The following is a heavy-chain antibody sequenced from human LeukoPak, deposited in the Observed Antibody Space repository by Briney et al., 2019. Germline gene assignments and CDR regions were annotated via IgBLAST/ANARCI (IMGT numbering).Heavy chain of an antibody. V-gene: IGHV4-59*01. J-gene: IGHJ1*01. D-gene: IGHD6-13*01. Sequence: PSETLSLTCTVPGGSISSYYWSWIRQPPGKGLEWIGYISYSGSTNYNPSLKGRATISADTSKNQFSLKLSSVTAADTAVYFCARGRKPYSNSWFTEYFQHWGQGTLVTVSS. CDR3: ARGRKPYSNSWFTEYFQH. CDR1: GGSISSYY. CDR2: ISYSGST.